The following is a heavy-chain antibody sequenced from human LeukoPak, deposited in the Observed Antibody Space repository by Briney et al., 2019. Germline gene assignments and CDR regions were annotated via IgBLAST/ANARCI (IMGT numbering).Heavy chain of an antibody. V-gene: IGHV4-39*01. CDR1: GGSISSSSYY. Sequence: PSESLSLTCTVFGGSISSSSYYWRWIRQPPGKGLEWIGSIYYSGSTYYDPSLKSRVTISVDTSKTQFSLKLSSVTAADTAVYHCARQRIVIVPAATRGYNGSDSWRQGTLVTVSS. CDR3: ARQRIVIVPAATRGYNGSDS. J-gene: IGHJ5*01. CDR2: IYYSGST. D-gene: IGHD2-2*01.